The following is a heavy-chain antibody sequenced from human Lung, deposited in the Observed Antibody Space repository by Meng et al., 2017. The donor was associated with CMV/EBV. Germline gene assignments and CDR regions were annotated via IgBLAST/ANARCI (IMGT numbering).Heavy chain of an antibody. CDR2: IRHDGTNK. CDR3: AKDLLLFGGPNAYFDY. Sequence: LSLTCAASGFRFEDHGMHWVRQTPGKGLEWVAFIRHDGTNKFYGDSVKGRFTISRDNSKNTVYLQMNSLRPEETAVYYCAKDLLLFGGPNAYFDYWGHGTLVTVSS. V-gene: IGHV3-30*02. J-gene: IGHJ4*01. CDR1: GFRFEDHG. D-gene: IGHD3/OR15-3a*01.